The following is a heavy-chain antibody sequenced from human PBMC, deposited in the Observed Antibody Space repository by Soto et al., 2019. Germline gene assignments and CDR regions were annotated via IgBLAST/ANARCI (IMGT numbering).Heavy chain of an antibody. CDR2: MYYTGVT. CDR3: ARGGEPLGHYGLDV. Sequence: LSETLSLTCSVSGGSVRSGNRFWNWVRQPPGRRLEWLGYMYYTGVTNYNPSLKSRVSMSVDTSKNQFSLKLTSLTAADTAVYYCARGGEPLGHYGLDVWGQGITVTVSS. V-gene: IGHV4-61*01. D-gene: IGHD3-10*01. CDR1: GGSVRSGNRF. J-gene: IGHJ6*02.